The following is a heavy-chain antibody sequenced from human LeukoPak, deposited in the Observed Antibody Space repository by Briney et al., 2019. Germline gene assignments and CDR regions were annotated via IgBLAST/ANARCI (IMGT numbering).Heavy chain of an antibody. Sequence: QSGGSLRLSCAASGFTFSSYAMSWVRQAPGKGLEWVSAISGSGGSTYYADSVKGRFTISRDNSKNTLYLQMNSLRAEDTAVYYCAKGKAPYYDFWSGYFDYWGQGTLVTVSS. J-gene: IGHJ4*02. V-gene: IGHV3-23*01. CDR2: ISGSGGST. D-gene: IGHD3-3*01. CDR3: AKGKAPYYDFWSGYFDY. CDR1: GFTFSSYA.